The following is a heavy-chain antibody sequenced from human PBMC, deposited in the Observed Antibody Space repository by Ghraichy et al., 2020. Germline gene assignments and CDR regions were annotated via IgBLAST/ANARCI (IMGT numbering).Heavy chain of an antibody. CDR1: GFTFSSYA. CDR3: SKANRSLRTTVTTVFPHDY. D-gene: IGHD4-17*01. J-gene: IGHJ4*02. V-gene: IGHV3-23*01. Sequence: GESLNISCAASGFTFSSYAMSWVRQAPGKGLEWVSAISGSGGSTYYADSVKGRFTISRDNSKNTLYLQMNSLRAEDTAVYYCSKANRSLRTTVTTVFPHDYWGQGTLATVPS. CDR2: ISGSGGST.